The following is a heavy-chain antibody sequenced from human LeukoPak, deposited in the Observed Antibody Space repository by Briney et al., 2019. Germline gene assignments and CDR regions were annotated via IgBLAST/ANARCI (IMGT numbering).Heavy chain of an antibody. CDR1: GFTFSTYD. CDR2: IYLDGSRA. D-gene: IGHD2-2*01. J-gene: IGHJ6*03. Sequence: GGSLRLSCAASGFTFSTYDMNWARQSPGKGLEWVANIYLDGSRAYYVDSVKGRFTISRDNAKNSLFLQMNSLSAEDTAVYYCGRAGPATKDHFMDVWGKGTTVTVSS. V-gene: IGHV3-7*01. CDR3: GRAGPATKDHFMDV.